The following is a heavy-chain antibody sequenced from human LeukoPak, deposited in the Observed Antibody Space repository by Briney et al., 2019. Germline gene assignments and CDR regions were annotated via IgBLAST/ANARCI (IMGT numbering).Heavy chain of an antibody. D-gene: IGHD2-15*01. Sequence: SETPSLTCTVSGGSISSGDYYWSWIRQPPGKGLEWIGYIYYSGSTYYNPSLKSRVTISVDTSKNQFSLKLSSATAADTAVYYCARGPQYCSGGSCYLYYFDYWGQGTLVTVSS. CDR3: ARGPQYCSGGSCYLYYFDY. V-gene: IGHV4-30-4*01. CDR2: IYYSGST. CDR1: GGSISSGDYY. J-gene: IGHJ4*02.